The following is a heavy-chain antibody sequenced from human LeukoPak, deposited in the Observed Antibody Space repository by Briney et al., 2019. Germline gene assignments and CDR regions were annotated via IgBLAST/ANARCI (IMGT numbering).Heavy chain of an antibody. J-gene: IGHJ3*02. CDR1: GGSFIGYY. V-gene: IGHV4-34*01. Sequence: PSETLSLTCAVYGGSFIGYYWSWIRQPPGKGLEWIGEINHSGSTNYNPSLKSRVTISVDTSKNQFSLKLSSVTAADTAVYYCAGRDINVNIVATQSAFDIWGQGTMVTVSS. D-gene: IGHD5-12*01. CDR2: INHSGST. CDR3: AGRDINVNIVATQSAFDI.